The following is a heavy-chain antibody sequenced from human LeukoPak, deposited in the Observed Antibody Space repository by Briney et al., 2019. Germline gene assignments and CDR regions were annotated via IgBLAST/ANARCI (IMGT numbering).Heavy chain of an antibody. Sequence: PGGSLRLSCAASGFTFSNYAMSWVRQAPGRGLEWVSAISGSGGNTHYADSVKGRFTISRDNSKNTLYLQMSTLRAEDTAVYYCAKGSVIVGPSYDAFDIWGQGTSYDAFDIWGQGTMVTVSS. CDR2: ISGSGGNT. V-gene: IGHV3-23*01. J-gene: IGHJ3*02. CDR3: AKGSVIVGPSYDAFDIWGQGTSYDAFDI. CDR1: GFTFSNYA. D-gene: IGHD1-26*01.